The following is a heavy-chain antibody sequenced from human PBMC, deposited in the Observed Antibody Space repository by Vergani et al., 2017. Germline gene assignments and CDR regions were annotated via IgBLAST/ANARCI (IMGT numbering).Heavy chain of an antibody. D-gene: IGHD1-26*01. CDR3: ASGDSGSYYIRYYFDY. CDR1: GGTFSSYA. J-gene: IGHJ4*02. CDR2: IIPIFGTA. Sequence: QVQLVQSGAEVKKPESSVKVSCKASGGTFSSYAISWVRQAPGQGLEWMGGIIPIFGTANYAQKFQGRVTITADESTSPAYMELSSLRSEDTAVDYCASGDSGSYYIRYYFDYWGQGTLVTVSS. V-gene: IGHV1-69*13.